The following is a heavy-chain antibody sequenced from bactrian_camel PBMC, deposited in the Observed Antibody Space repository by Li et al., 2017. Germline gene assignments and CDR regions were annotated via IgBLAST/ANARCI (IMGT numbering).Heavy chain of an antibody. Sequence: HVQLVESGGGSVQAGGSLRLSCDASGYSYRTDYMAWFRQGSGKEREGVAGIESDGSTSYADSVKGRFTISRDNAKNMVYLQMNSLKSEDTAVYWCVRDREGGWGQGTQVTVS. CDR3: VRDREGG. V-gene: IGHV3S53*01. D-gene: IGHD1*01. CDR2: IESDGST. CDR1: GYSYRTDY. J-gene: IGHJ4*01.